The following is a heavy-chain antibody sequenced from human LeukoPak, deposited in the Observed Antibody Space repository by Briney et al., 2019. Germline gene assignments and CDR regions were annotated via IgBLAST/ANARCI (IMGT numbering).Heavy chain of an antibody. CDR3: ARDLAGTTGSFDY. J-gene: IGHJ4*02. V-gene: IGHV4-59*11. D-gene: IGHD1-7*01. CDR1: GGSISYHY. CDR2: VYHSGTT. Sequence: SETLSLTCTVSGGSISYHYCNWIRQPPGKGLEWIGYVYHSGTTNYNPSLKSRVTISLDTSKNHFSLRLNSLTAADTAVYYCARDLAGTTGSFDYWGQGTLVTVSS.